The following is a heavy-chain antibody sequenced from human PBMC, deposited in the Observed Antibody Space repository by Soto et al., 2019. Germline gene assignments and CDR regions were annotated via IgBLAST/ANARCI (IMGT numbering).Heavy chain of an antibody. D-gene: IGHD2-2*01. V-gene: IGHV2-5*02. CDR3: AFTRGYCTTTSCYNWSES. CDR2: IYWDDYK. Sequence: GSGPTLVNPTQTLTLTCTVSGFSLSTSGVGVGWIRQPPGKALEWLALIYWDDYKHYSPSLKSRLIITRGASKNQVVLTVTNLDPVDTGTYYCAFTRGYCTTTSCYNWSESWGQGTLVTVSS. CDR1: GFSLSTSGVG. J-gene: IGHJ5*01.